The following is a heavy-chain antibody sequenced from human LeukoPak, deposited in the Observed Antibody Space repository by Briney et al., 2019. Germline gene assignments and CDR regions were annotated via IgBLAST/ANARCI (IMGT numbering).Heavy chain of an antibody. CDR1: GGSISSSNW. Sequence: SETLSLTCTVSGGSISSSNWWSWVRQPPGKGLEWIGEIYHSGSTNYNPSLKSRVTISVDKSKNQFSLKLGSVTAADTAVYYCARDPGIAVAGEVRWGQGTLVTVSS. CDR3: ARDPGIAVAGEVR. CDR2: IYHSGST. V-gene: IGHV4-4*02. J-gene: IGHJ4*02. D-gene: IGHD6-19*01.